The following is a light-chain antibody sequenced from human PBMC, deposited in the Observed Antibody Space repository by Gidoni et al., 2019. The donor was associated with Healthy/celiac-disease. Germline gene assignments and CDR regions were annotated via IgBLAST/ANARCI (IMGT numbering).Light chain of an antibody. CDR3: QQYNSYSGFT. Sequence: DIPMTQSPSTLSASVGDRVTIPCRASQSISSWLAWYQQKPGKAPKLLIYKASSLESGVPSRFSGSGSGTEFTLTISSLQPDEFATYYCQQYNSYSGFTFXPXTKVDIK. J-gene: IGKJ3*01. V-gene: IGKV1-5*03. CDR2: KAS. CDR1: QSISSW.